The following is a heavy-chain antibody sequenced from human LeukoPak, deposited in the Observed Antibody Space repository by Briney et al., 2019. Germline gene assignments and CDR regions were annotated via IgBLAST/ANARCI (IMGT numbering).Heavy chain of an antibody. CDR3: ARALLRFFDWSIE. Sequence: SQTLSLTCTVSGGSISSDNYYWSWIRQHPGKGLEWIGYIYHSGSTYYNPSFQSRVTISVYTSKNQFSLRLSSVTAADTAVYYCARALLRFFDWSIEWGQGTLVAVSS. D-gene: IGHD3-9*01. CDR1: GGSISSDNYY. J-gene: IGHJ4*02. V-gene: IGHV4-31*03. CDR2: IYHSGST.